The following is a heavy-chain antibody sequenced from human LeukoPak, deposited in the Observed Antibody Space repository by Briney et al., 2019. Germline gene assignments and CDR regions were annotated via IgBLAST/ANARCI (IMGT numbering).Heavy chain of an antibody. D-gene: IGHD3-22*01. CDR2: SHPINSDT. Sequence: GASLQISCKGSGFHLTAYWIAWVRQLPGKGLEWMGISHPINSDTKYSPSFQGQVTISADKSSSTAYLQWNSLKASDTAMYYCARHQYYYDSSGNYGWFDYWGQGTLVTVSS. CDR1: GFHLTAYW. V-gene: IGHV5-51*01. CDR3: ARHQYYYDSSGNYGWFDY. J-gene: IGHJ5*01.